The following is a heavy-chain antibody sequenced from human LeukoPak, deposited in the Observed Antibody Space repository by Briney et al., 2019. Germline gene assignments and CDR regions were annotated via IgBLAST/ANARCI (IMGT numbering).Heavy chain of an antibody. Sequence: PGGSLRLSCAASTFTFSSYAMSWVRQAPGKGLEWVSAISGSGGTTYYADSVKGRFTISRDNSKNTLHLQMNTLRAEDTAVYYCARSSPIDYWGQGTLVTVSS. V-gene: IGHV3-23*01. J-gene: IGHJ4*02. CDR2: ISGSGGTT. CDR1: TFTFSSYA. CDR3: ARSSPIDY. D-gene: IGHD2-2*01.